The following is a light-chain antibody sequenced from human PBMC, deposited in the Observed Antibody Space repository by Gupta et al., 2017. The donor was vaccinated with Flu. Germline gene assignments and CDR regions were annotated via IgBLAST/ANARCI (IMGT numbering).Light chain of an antibody. CDR2: DDS. V-gene: IGLV3-21*03. CDR3: QVWDSTSDNPVV. CDR1: TIGSKS. J-gene: IGLJ2*01. Sequence: KTTMCSCGGSTIGSKSLEWYQQKPGQASLVVVFDDSDRRSGRPAQFYGSNSGDTATITIISVDAGEEDDDFCQVWDSTSDNPVVFGGGTKLTVL.